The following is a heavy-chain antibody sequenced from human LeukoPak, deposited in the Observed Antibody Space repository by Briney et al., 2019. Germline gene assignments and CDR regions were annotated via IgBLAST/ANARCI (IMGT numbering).Heavy chain of an antibody. D-gene: IGHD4-17*01. J-gene: IGHJ6*03. V-gene: IGHV3-53*01. CDR3: ARGRRGDYGDRSHYYYMDV. Sequence: GGSLRLSCAASGFTVSSNYMSWVRQAPGKGLEWVSVIYSGGSTYYADSVKGRFTISRDNSKNTLYLQMNSLRAEDTAVYYCARGRRGDYGDRSHYYYMDVWGKGTTVTVSS. CDR1: GFTVSSNY. CDR2: IYSGGST.